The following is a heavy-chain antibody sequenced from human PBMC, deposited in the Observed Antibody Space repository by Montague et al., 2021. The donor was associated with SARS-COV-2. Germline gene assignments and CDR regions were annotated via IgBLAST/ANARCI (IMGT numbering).Heavy chain of an antibody. V-gene: IGHV4-34*01. J-gene: IGHJ4*02. CDR1: GGSLGDDH. Sequence: SETLSLTCGVYGGSLGDDHWSWIRQPPGKGLEWIGDIKQSGSTNYNPSLKSRVTISVVTSKNQFSLKLTSVTAADTAVYFCARGHLSVSMIVVVFTSASCYFDYWGQGAQVTVSS. CDR3: ARGHLSVSMIVVVFTSASCYFDY. CDR2: IKQSGST. D-gene: IGHD3-22*01.